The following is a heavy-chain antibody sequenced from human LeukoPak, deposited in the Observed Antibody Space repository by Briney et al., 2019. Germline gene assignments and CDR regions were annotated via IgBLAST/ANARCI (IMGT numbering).Heavy chain of an antibody. D-gene: IGHD6-6*01. J-gene: IGHJ4*02. CDR1: GYSFTSYW. CDR2: IFPGDSDT. Sequence: GESLKISCQGSGYSFTSYWIAWVRQMPGKGLEWMGIIFPGDSDTRYSPSFQGQVTISADKSISTAYLQWSSLKASDTAMYYCARLGTGYSSSSAYWGQGTLVTVSS. CDR3: ARLGTGYSSSSAY. V-gene: IGHV5-51*01.